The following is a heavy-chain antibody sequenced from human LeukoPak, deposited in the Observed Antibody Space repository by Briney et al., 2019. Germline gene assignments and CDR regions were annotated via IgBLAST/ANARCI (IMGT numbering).Heavy chain of an antibody. V-gene: IGHV3-48*01. Sequence: GGSLRLSCAASGFTFSSYSMNWVRQAPGKGLEWVSYISSSSSTIYYADSVKGRLTISRDNAKNSLYLQMNSLRAEDTAVYYCARSQSGPRIVVVVAATPFDYWGQGTLVTVSS. D-gene: IGHD2-15*01. CDR2: ISSSSSTI. J-gene: IGHJ4*02. CDR1: GFTFSSYS. CDR3: ARSQSGPRIVVVVAATPFDY.